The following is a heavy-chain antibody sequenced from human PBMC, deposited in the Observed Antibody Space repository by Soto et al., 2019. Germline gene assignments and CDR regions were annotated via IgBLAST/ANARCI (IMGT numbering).Heavy chain of an antibody. D-gene: IGHD3-3*01. CDR3: AAGWLRCLEWFPQTYYGMDV. J-gene: IGHJ6*02. CDR2: IVVGSGNT. Sequence: GASVKVSCKASGFTFTSSAVQWVRQARGQRLEWLGWIVVGSGNTNYAQKFQERVTITRDMSTGTAYMELNSLRSEDTAVYYCAAGWLRCLEWFPQTYYGMDVWGPGTTVTVSS. V-gene: IGHV1-58*01. CDR1: GFTFTSSA.